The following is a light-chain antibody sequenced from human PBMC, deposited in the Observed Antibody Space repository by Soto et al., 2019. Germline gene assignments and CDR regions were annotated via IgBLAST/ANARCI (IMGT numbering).Light chain of an antibody. V-gene: IGKV1-39*01. CDR2: VAS. J-gene: IGKJ4*01. CDR1: QSISSY. CDR3: QQSYSTPPT. Sequence: DIQMTQSPSSLAASVADRVTITCRASQSISSYLNWYQQKPGKAPKVLIYVASSLQSGVPSRFSGSGSGTDFTLNISRLQPEDFATYYCQQSYSTPPTFGGGSKVEIK.